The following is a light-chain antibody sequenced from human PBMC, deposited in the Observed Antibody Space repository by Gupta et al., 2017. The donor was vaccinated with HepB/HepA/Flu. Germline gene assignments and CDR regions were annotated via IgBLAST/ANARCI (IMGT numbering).Light chain of an antibody. CDR1: QSGLYSSNNKNY. J-gene: IGKJ1*01. CDR2: WVS. Sequence: DIVMTQSPYSLAVSLGERAAIDCKSSQSGLYSSNNKNYLAWYQQKPGQPPKLLIYWVSTRESGVPDRFSGSGSGTDFTLTISRLQAEDMAVYYCQQDAITPLTFGQGTKVEIK. CDR3: QQDAITPLT. V-gene: IGKV4-1*01.